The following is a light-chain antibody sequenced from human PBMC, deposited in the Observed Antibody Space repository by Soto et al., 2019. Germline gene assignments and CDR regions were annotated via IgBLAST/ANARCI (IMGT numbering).Light chain of an antibody. CDR1: SSNLGSHT. J-gene: IGLJ2*01. CDR2: NND. Sequence: QSVLTQPPSASGTPGQRVTISCSGSSSNLGSHTIHWYQQLPGTAPKLLIYNNDERPSGVPDRFSGSKFGTSASLAISGLQSEDEADFYCATWDDSLNGVVFGGGTKLNVL. CDR3: ATWDDSLNGVV. V-gene: IGLV1-44*01.